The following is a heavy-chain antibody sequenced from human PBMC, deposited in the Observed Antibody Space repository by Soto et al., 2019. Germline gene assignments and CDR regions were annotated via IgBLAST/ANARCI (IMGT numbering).Heavy chain of an antibody. V-gene: IGHV1-58*02. CDR1: GFTFFTSA. Sequence: SVKVSCKASGFTFFTSAIQWVRQARGQRLEWMGWIVVGSGNTNYAQKFQERVTITRDMSTNTAYMELTSLRSEDTAVYYCAADPYCGGDCYFDYWGQGTMVTVSS. CDR3: AADPYCGGDCYFDY. J-gene: IGHJ4*02. CDR2: IVVGSGNT. D-gene: IGHD2-21*02.